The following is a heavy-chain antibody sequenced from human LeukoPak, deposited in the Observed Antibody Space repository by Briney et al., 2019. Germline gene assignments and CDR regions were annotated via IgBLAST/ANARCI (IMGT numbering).Heavy chain of an antibody. CDR2: ISSSSSYT. J-gene: IGHJ4*02. D-gene: IGHD3-10*01. V-gene: IGHV3-21*01. Sequence: PGGSLRLSCAASGFTFSSYSMNGVRQAPGKGLEWVSSISSSSSYTNYADSVKGRFTISRDNAENSLYLQMNSLRAEDTAVYYCARGHYYGSGPYVFWGQGTLVTVSS. CDR3: ARGHYYGSGPYVF. CDR1: GFTFSSYS.